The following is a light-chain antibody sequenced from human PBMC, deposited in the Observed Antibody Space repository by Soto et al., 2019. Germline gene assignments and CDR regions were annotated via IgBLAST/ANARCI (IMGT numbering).Light chain of an antibody. CDR1: SSNIGAGYD. CDR3: QSYDSSLSGSGV. CDR2: ANS. V-gene: IGLV1-40*01. Sequence: QAVVTQPPSVSGAPGQRVTISCTGSSSNIGAGYDVQWYQHLPGTAPKLLIYANSQRPSGVPDRFSGSKSGTSASLAITGLQAEDEADYYCQSYDSSLSGSGVFGGGTKLTVL. J-gene: IGLJ3*02.